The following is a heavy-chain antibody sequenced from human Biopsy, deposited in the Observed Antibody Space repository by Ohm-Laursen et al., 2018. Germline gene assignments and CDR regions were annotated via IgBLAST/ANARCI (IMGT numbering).Heavy chain of an antibody. J-gene: IGHJ6*02. V-gene: IGHV4-34*01. CDR2: INHSGRT. CDR1: GESFNGYY. Sequence: SETLSFTCAVYGESFNGYYWSWIRQTPGKGLEWIGEINHSGRTNYNPSLKSQVTISVDTSKNQFSLKVRSVTAADTAVYYCVRGVDYYDPYHYYALDVWGQGTTVTVSS. D-gene: IGHD3-22*01. CDR3: VRGVDYYDPYHYYALDV.